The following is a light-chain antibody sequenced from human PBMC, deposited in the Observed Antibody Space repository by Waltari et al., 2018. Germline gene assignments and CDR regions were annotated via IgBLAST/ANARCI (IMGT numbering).Light chain of an antibody. CDR2: EVS. CDR1: STDVGRYDL. CDR3: CSFASTPSYV. V-gene: IGLV2-23*02. J-gene: IGLJ1*01. Sequence: SALTQPASVSGSPGQPITISCTGTSTDVGRYDLVPWYQQHPGKAPKLMIYEVSERPSGVSNRFSGSKSGNTASLTISGLQAEDEADYYCCSFASTPSYVFGTGTKVTVL.